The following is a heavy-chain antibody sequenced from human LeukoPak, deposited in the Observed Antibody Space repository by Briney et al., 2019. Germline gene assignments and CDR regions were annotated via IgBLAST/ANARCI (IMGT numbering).Heavy chain of an antibody. CDR3: ARASRMGAVFDS. Sequence: GGSLRLSCAASGFTFSNYDMNWVRQAPGKGLEWVSFISGSRNYIYYADSIKGRFTISRDNAKNSLYLQMNSLRAEDTAVYYCARASRMGAVFDSWGQGALVTVSS. CDR1: GFTFSNYD. D-gene: IGHD3-16*01. CDR2: ISGSRNYI. J-gene: IGHJ4*02. V-gene: IGHV3-21*01.